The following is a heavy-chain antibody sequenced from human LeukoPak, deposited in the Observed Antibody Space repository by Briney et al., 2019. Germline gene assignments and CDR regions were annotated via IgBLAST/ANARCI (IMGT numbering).Heavy chain of an antibody. CDR3: ARRSSWNDY. CDR1: GYTFTSYS. V-gene: IGHV1-18*01. D-gene: IGHD6-13*01. CDR2: VSPYNNKT. J-gene: IGHJ4*02. Sequence: ASVKVSCKASGYTFTSYSISWVRQAPGQGLEWMGWVSPYNNKTNYAQKVQGRVTMATDTSTSTAYMDLRSLRSDDTAVYYCARRSSWNDYWGQGTLVTVSS.